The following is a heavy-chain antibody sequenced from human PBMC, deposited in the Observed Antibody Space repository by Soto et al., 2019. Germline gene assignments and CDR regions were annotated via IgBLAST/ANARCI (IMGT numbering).Heavy chain of an antibody. CDR1: GGTFSSYA. D-gene: IGHD5-18*01. CDR2: IIPILGTA. Sequence: RASVKVSCKASGGTFSSYAISWVRQAPGQGLEWMGGIIPILGTANYAQKFQGRVTITADESTSTAXXXXXXXXXXXTAVYYCAXXPPAGTAMVPSDDYYYGMDVWGQGTTVTVSS. V-gene: IGHV1-69*13. J-gene: IGHJ6*02. CDR3: AXXPPAGTAMVPSDDYYYGMDV.